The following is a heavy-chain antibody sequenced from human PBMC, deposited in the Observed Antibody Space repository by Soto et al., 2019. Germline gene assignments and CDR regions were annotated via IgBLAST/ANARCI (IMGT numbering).Heavy chain of an antibody. V-gene: IGHV3-66*01. CDR1: GFTVSSNY. Sequence: EVQLVESGGGLVQPGGSLRLSCAASGFTVSSNYMSWVRQAPGKGLEWVSVIYSGGSTYYADSVKGRFTISRDNSKNTLYLQMNSLRAEDTAVYYCASPASLWFGELLAPLYGMDVWGQGTTVTVSS. CDR2: IYSGGST. CDR3: ASPASLWFGELLAPLYGMDV. D-gene: IGHD3-10*01. J-gene: IGHJ6*02.